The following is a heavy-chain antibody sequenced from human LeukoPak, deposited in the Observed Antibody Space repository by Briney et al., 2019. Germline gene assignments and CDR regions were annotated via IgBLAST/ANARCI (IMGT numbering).Heavy chain of an antibody. CDR1: GGSISSGSYY. Sequence: SETLSLTCTVSGGSISSGSYYWSWFRQPAGKGLEWIGRIYTSGSTNYNPSLKSRVTISVDTSKNQFSLKLSSVTAADTAVYYCARSYDILTGYKPGAFDIWGQGTMVTVSS. J-gene: IGHJ3*02. CDR3: ARSYDILTGYKPGAFDI. D-gene: IGHD3-9*01. V-gene: IGHV4-61*02. CDR2: IYTSGST.